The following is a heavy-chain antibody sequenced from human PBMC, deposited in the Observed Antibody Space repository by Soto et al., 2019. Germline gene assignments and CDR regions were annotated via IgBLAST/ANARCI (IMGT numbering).Heavy chain of an antibody. J-gene: IGHJ6*02. CDR1: GFTFSSYA. V-gene: IGHV3-30-3*01. D-gene: IGHD4-17*01. Sequence: GGSLRLSCAASGFTFSSYAMHWVRQAPGKELEWVAVISYDGSNKYYADSVKGRFTISRDNSKNTLYLQMNSLRAEDTAVYYCARGGYGDYELSASGYYYGMDVWGQGTTVTVSS. CDR3: ARGGYGDYELSASGYYYGMDV. CDR2: ISYDGSNK.